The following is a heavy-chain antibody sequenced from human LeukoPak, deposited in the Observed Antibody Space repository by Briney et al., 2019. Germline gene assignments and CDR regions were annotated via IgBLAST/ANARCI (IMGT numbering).Heavy chain of an antibody. D-gene: IGHD6-13*01. V-gene: IGHV4-34*01. CDR1: GGSFSGYF. Sequence: PSGTLSLTCAVFGGSFSGYFWSWIRQPPGKGLEWIGEINESGSTNYNPSLKSRVTISIDTSKNHFSLKLSSVTAADTAIYYCARDLGPGIAAAGTHFDYWGQGTLVTVSS. CDR2: INESGST. CDR3: ARDLGPGIAAAGTHFDY. J-gene: IGHJ4*02.